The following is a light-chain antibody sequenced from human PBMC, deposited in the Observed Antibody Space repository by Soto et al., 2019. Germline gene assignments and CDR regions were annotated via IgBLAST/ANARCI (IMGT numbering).Light chain of an antibody. J-gene: IGLJ1*01. CDR2: NNN. CDR3: EAWDDSLNAPYV. CDR1: SSNIGSNT. Sequence: QSVLTQPPSASGTPGQRVTMSCSGSSSNIGSNTVHWYQQLPGTAPKLLIYNNNQRPSGVPDRFSGSKSGTSASLAISGLQSEDEADYYCEAWDDSLNAPYVFGTGTKLTVL. V-gene: IGLV1-44*01.